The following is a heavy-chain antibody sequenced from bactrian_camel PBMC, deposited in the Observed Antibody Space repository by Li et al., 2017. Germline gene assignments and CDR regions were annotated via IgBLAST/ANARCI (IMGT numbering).Heavy chain of an antibody. CDR2: IDGDGDNT. CDR3: VRDPIIDYAH. J-gene: IGHJ4*01. D-gene: IGHD1*01. Sequence: QLVESGGGLVQPGGSLRLSCAASGFTFANYWMFWVRQAPGKGLEWVSTIDGDGDNTYYADLLRGRFTISRDSAKNTVYLQMNSLKPEDTALYYCVRDPIIDYAHWGQGTQVTVS. V-gene: IGHV3S25*01. CDR1: GFTFANYW.